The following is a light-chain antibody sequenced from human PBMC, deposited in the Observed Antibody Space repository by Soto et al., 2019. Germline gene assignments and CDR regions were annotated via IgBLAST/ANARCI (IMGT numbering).Light chain of an antibody. Sequence: DIQMTQSPSTLSASVGDRGTITCRASESLSSWLAWYQQKPGKAPKLMIYDASSLESGVPSRFSGSGSGTEFTLTISSLQPDDFATYYCQQYNSYWTFGQGTKVEIK. V-gene: IGKV1-5*01. CDR3: QQYNSYWT. J-gene: IGKJ1*01. CDR2: DAS. CDR1: ESLSSW.